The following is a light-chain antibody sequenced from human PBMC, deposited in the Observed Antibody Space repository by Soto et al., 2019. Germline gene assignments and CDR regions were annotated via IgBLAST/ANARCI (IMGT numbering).Light chain of an antibody. CDR3: LQDYNYPWT. V-gene: IGKV1-6*01. CDR2: AAS. CDR1: QGIRND. J-gene: IGKJ1*01. Sequence: AIQMSRSPSSLSASVGDRVTITCRASQGIRNDLGWYQQKPGKAPKLLIYAASTLQSGVPSRFSGSGSGTDFTLTISSLQPEDFATYYCLQDYNYPWTFGRGTKVDIK.